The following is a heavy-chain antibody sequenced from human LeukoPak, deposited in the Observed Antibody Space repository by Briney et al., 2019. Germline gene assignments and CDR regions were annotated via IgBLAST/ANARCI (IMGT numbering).Heavy chain of an antibody. V-gene: IGHV1-46*01. Sequence: ASVKVSCKASGYTFTSYYMHWVRQAPGQGLEWMGIINPSGGSTSYAQKFQGRVTITADKSTSTAYMELSSLRSEDTAVYYCASLAAAGQKLYYYYYMDVWGKGTTVTVSS. J-gene: IGHJ6*03. CDR1: GYTFTSYY. CDR3: ASLAAAGQKLYYYYYMDV. CDR2: INPSGGST. D-gene: IGHD6-13*01.